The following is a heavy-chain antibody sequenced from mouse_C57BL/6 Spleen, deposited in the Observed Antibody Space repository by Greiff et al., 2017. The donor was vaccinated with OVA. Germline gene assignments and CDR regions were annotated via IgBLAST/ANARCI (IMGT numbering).Heavy chain of an antibody. CDR1: GYTFTDYY. V-gene: IGHV1-19*01. CDR3: ARWTGDSYYFDY. J-gene: IGHJ2*01. CDR2: INPYNGGT. D-gene: IGHD4-1*01. Sequence: EVQLQQSGPVLVKPGASVKMSCKASGYTFTDYYMNWVKQSHGKSLEWIGVINPYNGGTSYNQKFKGKATLTVDKSSSTAYMELNSLTSEDSAVYYCARWTGDSYYFDYWGQGTTLTVSS.